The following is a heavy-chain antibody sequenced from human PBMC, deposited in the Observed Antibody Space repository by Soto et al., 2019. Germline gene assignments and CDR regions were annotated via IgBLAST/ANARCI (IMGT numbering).Heavy chain of an antibody. J-gene: IGHJ4*02. Sequence: QLQLQESGPGQVKPSEPLSLTCVVPGVSVTSYTWSWVRQPANKGLEWFGGAFSSVSATYSPSLKSRVRISMDTPENRISLKLDSVTAADAGVYYCTRDGMTTGDTWGPGTLVTVSS. CDR2: AFSSVSA. CDR1: GVSVTSYT. D-gene: IGHD2-21*02. V-gene: IGHV4-4*07. CDR3: TRDGMTTGDT.